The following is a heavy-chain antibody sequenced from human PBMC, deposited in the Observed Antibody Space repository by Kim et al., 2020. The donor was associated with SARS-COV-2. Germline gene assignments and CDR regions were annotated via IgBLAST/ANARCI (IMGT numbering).Heavy chain of an antibody. Sequence: DSVKGRFTISRDNAKNSLYLQMNSLRAEDTAVYYCAREGNRNWNYGEGDYWGQGTLVTVSS. V-gene: IGHV3-21*01. J-gene: IGHJ4*02. D-gene: IGHD1-7*01. CDR3: AREGNRNWNYGEGDY.